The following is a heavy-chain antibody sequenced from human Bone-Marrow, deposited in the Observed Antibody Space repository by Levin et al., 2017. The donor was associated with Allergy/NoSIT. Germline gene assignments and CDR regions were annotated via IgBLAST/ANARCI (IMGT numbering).Heavy chain of an antibody. CDR3: AKHSGSGVYYGLDG. D-gene: IGHD3-10*01. J-gene: IGHJ6*02. V-gene: IGHV3-23*01. CDR2: ISGSGDAT. Sequence: PGGSLRLSCAASEFTFSSYAMSWVRQAPGKGLEWVSTISGSGDATYYVDSVKGRLTISRDNSKNTLYLQMNSLGADDTAVYYCAKHSGSGVYYGLDGWGQGTTVTVSS. CDR1: EFTFSSYA.